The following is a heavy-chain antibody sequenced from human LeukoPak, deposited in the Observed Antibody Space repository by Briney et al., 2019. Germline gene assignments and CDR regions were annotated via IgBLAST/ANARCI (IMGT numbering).Heavy chain of an antibody. D-gene: IGHD1-1*01. V-gene: IGHV4-34*01. J-gene: IGHJ3*02. CDR1: GGSFSGYY. Sequence: SETLSLTCAVYGGSFSGYYWSLIRQPPGKGLEWIGEINHSGSTNYNPSLKSRVTISVDTSKNQFSLKLSSVTAADTAVYYCARVGTGTDAFDIWGQGTMVTVSS. CDR2: INHSGST. CDR3: ARVGTGTDAFDI.